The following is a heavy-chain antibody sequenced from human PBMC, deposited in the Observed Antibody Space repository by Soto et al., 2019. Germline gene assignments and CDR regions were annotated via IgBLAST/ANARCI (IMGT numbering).Heavy chain of an antibody. V-gene: IGHV1-24*01. CDR3: AQVSMGFAMDV. CDR1: GYTFTEFP. CDR2: FDPENGET. D-gene: IGHD3-10*01. J-gene: IGHJ6*02. Sequence: QVQLVQSGAEVKKPGTSVKVSCKVSGYTFTEFPMHWVRQAPGKGLEWMGGFDPENGETISAQKFRGRVTMTDDTSTDTAYMELSSLRSEDTAVYYCAQVSMGFAMDVWGQGTTVTVSS.